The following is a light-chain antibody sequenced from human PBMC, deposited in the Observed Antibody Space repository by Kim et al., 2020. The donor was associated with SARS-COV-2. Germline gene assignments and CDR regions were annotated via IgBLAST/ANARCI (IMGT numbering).Light chain of an antibody. CDR3: QAWDSSTVV. CDR1: KLGDKY. Sequence: SVSPGQTPRIPCSGNKLGDKYASWYQPRPGPSPVVVIYQDTKRPSGIPERFSGSNSANTATLTISGTQAMDEADYYCQAWDSSTVVFGGGTQLTVL. J-gene: IGLJ2*01. CDR2: QDT. V-gene: IGLV3-1*01.